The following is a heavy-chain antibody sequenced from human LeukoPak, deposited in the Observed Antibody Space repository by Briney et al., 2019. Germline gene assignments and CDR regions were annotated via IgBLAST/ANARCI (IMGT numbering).Heavy chain of an antibody. Sequence: SETLSLTCAVYGGSFSGYYWSWIRQPPGKGLEWIGEINHSGSTNYNPSLKSRVTISVDTSKNQFSLKLSSVTAADTAVYYCARDRVVGATNWFDPWGQGTLVTVSS. J-gene: IGHJ5*02. D-gene: IGHD1-26*01. V-gene: IGHV4-34*01. CDR1: GGSFSGYY. CDR3: ARDRVVGATNWFDP. CDR2: INHSGST.